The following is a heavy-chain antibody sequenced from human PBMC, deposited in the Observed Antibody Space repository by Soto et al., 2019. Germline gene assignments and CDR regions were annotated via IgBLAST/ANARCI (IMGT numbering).Heavy chain of an antibody. CDR3: AHIVVAGLGYYFDY. J-gene: IGHJ4*02. CDR1: GFSLSSTRMA. V-gene: IGHV2-5*02. CDR2: IYWDDDR. D-gene: IGHD6-19*01. Sequence: QITLKESGPPLVKPTQTLTLNCTFSGFSLSSTRMAVGWFRQPPGKALEWLALIYWDDDRRYSPFLKSRLTITKDTSKNQVVLTMSNMDPVDTARYYCAHIVVAGLGYYFDYWGQGTLATVSS.